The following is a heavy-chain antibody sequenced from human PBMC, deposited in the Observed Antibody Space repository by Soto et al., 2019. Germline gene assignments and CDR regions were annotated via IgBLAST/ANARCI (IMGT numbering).Heavy chain of an antibody. V-gene: IGHV4-34*01. CDR1: GGSFSGYY. D-gene: IGHD2-2*01. CDR3: ARQPESTSYFDY. CDR2: VNHSGTT. J-gene: IGHJ4*02. Sequence: PSETLSLTCAVYGGSFSGYYWSWIRQPPGKGLEWIGNVNHSGTTSYNPSLKSRVSIFVDRSKNQFSLELNSATAADRAVYYCARQPESTSYFDYWGQGILVTVSS.